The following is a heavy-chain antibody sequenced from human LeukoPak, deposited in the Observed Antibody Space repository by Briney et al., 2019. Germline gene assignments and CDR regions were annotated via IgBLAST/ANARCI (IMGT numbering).Heavy chain of an antibody. Sequence: ASVKVSCKASGYTFTGYYMHWVRQAPGQGLEWMGWINPNSGGTNYAQKFQGRVTMTRDTSITTVYMELSGLRSDGTAVYCCVRGDSGAWSFDYWGQGTLVTVSS. V-gene: IGHV1-2*02. J-gene: IGHJ4*02. CDR3: VRGDSGAWSFDY. CDR2: INPNSGGT. CDR1: GYTFTGYY. D-gene: IGHD6-25*01.